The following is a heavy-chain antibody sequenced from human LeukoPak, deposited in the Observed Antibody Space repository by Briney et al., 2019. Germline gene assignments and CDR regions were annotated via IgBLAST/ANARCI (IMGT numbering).Heavy chain of an antibody. D-gene: IGHD6-13*01. J-gene: IGHJ3*02. V-gene: IGHV1-46*01. CDR3: ARDTIVAAGAPSSFDI. CDR1: GYSFISYY. CDR2: INPFDGDT. Sequence: ASVKVSCKTSGYSFISYYIHWVRQAPGQGLEWVGIINPFDGDTTYSQNLQGRVIMTGDTSTTTVYMELSSLTSDDPAVYYCARDTIVAAGAPSSFDIWGQGIMVAVSS.